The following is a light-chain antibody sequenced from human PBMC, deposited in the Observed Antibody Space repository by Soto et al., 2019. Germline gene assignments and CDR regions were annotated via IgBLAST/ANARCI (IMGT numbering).Light chain of an antibody. J-gene: IGKJ4*01. V-gene: IGKV3-15*01. CDR1: QSVGGD. Sequence: IVITQSPATLSVSPGERAILSCRASQSVGGDLAWYQRKPGQAPRLLIYGASSRAPGIPTRFSGSGSGTEFTLTISSLQSEDFAVYYCQQYENWPQLTFGGGTKVDI. CDR3: QQYENWPQLT. CDR2: GAS.